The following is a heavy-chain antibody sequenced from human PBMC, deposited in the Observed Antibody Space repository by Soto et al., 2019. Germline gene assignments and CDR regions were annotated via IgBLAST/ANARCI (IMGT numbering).Heavy chain of an antibody. J-gene: IGHJ4*02. CDR2: INSDGSST. D-gene: IGHD6-19*01. CDR3: ARSGYSSGWLIGSYNFDY. Sequence: GGSLRLSCAASGFTFSSYWMHWVRQAPGKGLVWVSRINSDGSSTSYADSVKGRFTISRDNAKNTLYLQMNSLRAEDTAVYYCARSGYSSGWLIGSYNFDYWGQGTLVTVSS. V-gene: IGHV3-74*01. CDR1: GFTFSSYW.